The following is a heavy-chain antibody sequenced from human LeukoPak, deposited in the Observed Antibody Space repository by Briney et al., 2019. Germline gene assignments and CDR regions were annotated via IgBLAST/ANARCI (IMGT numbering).Heavy chain of an antibody. CDR3: AKDQGYGDYVDAFDI. Sequence: GGSLRLSCAESGFTFSSYGMHWVRQAPGKGLEWVAFIRYDGSNKYYADSVKGRFTISRDNSKNTLYLQMNSLRAEDTAVYYCAKDQGYGDYVDAFDIWGQGTMVTVSS. CDR2: IRYDGSNK. D-gene: IGHD4-17*01. J-gene: IGHJ3*02. CDR1: GFTFSSYG. V-gene: IGHV3-30*02.